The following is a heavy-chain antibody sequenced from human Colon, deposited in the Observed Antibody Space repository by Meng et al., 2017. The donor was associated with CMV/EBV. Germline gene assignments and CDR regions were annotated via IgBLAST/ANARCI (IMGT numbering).Heavy chain of an antibody. CDR3: VRGSDFDN. D-gene: IGHD6-6*01. J-gene: IGHJ4*02. CDR2: INGGIGLTT. V-gene: IGHV3-23*03. Sequence: GESLKISCAASGFSFSTFGMTWVRQAPGKGLEWVALINGGIGLTTYYGDSVKGRFTVSRDNSKNTLYLQMSSLRDDDTAMYYCVRGSDFDNWGQGTLVT. CDR1: GFSFSTFG.